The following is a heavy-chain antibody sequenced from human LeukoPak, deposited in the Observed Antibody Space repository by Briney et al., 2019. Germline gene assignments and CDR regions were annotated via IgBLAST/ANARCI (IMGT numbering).Heavy chain of an antibody. J-gene: IGHJ4*02. D-gene: IGHD3-3*01. V-gene: IGHV1-2*02. Sequence: ASVKVSCKASGYTFTGYYMHWVRQAPGQGLEGMGWINPNSGGTNYAQKFQGRVTMTRDTSISTAYMELSRLRSDDTAVYYCARVYDYDFWSGYRHDFDYWGQGTLVTVSS. CDR3: ARVYDYDFWSGYRHDFDY. CDR2: INPNSGGT. CDR1: GYTFTGYY.